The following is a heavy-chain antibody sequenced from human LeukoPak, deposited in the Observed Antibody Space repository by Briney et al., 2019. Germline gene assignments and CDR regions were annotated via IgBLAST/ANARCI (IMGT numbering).Heavy chain of an antibody. V-gene: IGHV4-59*12. D-gene: IGHD2-2*01. CDR2: IYHSGST. CDR3: ARRTRVPAATNAFDI. Sequence: SETLSLTCTVSGGSISTYYWSWIRQPPGKGLEWIGYIYHSGSTYYNPSLKSRVTISVDRSKNQFSLKLSSVTAADTAVYYCARRTRVPAATNAFDIWGQGTMVTVSS. CDR1: GGSISTYY. J-gene: IGHJ3*02.